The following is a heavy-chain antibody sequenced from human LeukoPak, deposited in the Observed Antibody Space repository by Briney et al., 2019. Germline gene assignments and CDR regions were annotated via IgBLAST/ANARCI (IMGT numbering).Heavy chain of an antibody. J-gene: IGHJ3*02. CDR1: GFTFSSYS. CDR3: ARAGFFGVADAFDI. V-gene: IGHV3-21*01. Sequence: GGSLRLSCAASGFTFSSYSMNWVRQAPGKGLEWVSSISSSSSYIYYADSVKGRFTISRDNAKNSLYLQMNSLRAEDTAVHHCARAGFFGVADAFDIWGQGTMVTVSS. D-gene: IGHD3-3*01. CDR2: ISSSSSYI.